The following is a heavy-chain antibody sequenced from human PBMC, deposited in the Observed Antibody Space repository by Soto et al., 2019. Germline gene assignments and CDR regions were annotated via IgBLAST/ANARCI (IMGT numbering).Heavy chain of an antibody. Sequence: LSLTCTVSGGSISSGDYYWSWIRQPPGKGLEWIGYIYYSGSTYYNPSLKSRVTISVDTSKNQFSLKLSSVTAADTAVYYCARGDGYNYPLDYWGQGTLVTVYS. CDR2: IYYSGST. J-gene: IGHJ4*02. CDR1: GGSISSGDYY. CDR3: ARGDGYNYPLDY. D-gene: IGHD5-12*01. V-gene: IGHV4-30-4*01.